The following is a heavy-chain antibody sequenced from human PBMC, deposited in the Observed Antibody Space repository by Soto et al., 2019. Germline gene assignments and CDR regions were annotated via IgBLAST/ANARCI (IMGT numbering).Heavy chain of an antibody. J-gene: IGHJ6*02. CDR3: AKDLGCSGGSCYVYYYYGMDV. V-gene: IGHV3-30*18. CDR1: GFTFSSYG. CDR2: ISYDGSNK. Sequence: GGSLRLSCAASGFTFSSYGMHWVRQAPGKGLEWVAVISYDGSNKYYADSVKGRFTISRDNSKNTLYLQMNSLRAEDTAVYYCAKDLGCSGGSCYVYYYYGMDVWGQGTLVTVSS. D-gene: IGHD2-15*01.